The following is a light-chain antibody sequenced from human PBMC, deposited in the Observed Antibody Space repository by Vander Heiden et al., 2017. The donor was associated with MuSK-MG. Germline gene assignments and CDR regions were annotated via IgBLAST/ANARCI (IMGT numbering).Light chain of an antibody. CDR3: QRNCI. J-gene: IGKJ4*01. CDR2: VAS. Sequence: EIQMTQLLSSLSSSVGDRVTLTCRASQSISSYLNWYQQKPGKAPKLRIYVASSLQSGVLVRCSGSVYGTDFTRVQTSVQPDDYGKNDGQRNCILGGGTKGDIK. CDR1: QSISSY. V-gene: IGKV1-39*01.